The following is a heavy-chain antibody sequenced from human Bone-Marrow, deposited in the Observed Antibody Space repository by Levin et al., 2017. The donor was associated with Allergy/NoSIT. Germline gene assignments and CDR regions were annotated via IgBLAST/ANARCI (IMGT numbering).Heavy chain of an antibody. CDR1: GFAFAGSI. V-gene: IGHV3-23*01. D-gene: IGHD2-2*01. CDR2: ITDSFAT. Sequence: GESLKISCAASGFAFAGSIINWVRQAPGQGLEWVSTITDSFATYYADSVKGRFTISRDNSKNTLYLQMRSLRAEDTAVYYCAKLGAGDCSSTSCLYYFDYWGQGTLVTVSS. CDR3: AKLGAGDCSSTSCLYYFDY. J-gene: IGHJ4*02.